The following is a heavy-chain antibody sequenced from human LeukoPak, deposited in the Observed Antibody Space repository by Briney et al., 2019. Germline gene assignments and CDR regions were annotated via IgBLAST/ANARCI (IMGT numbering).Heavy chain of an antibody. CDR2: INPNSGGT. D-gene: IGHD3-22*01. V-gene: IGHV1-2*02. J-gene: IGHJ4*02. Sequence: GASVNVSCKASGYTFTDYHMHWVRQAPGQGLEWMGWINPNSGGTNYAQNFQGRVTMTRDTSISTAYMELSRLTSDDTAVYYCARRLDYYDSRTYYRSFDYWGQGTLVTVSS. CDR3: ARRLDYYDSRTYYRSFDY. CDR1: GYTFTDYH.